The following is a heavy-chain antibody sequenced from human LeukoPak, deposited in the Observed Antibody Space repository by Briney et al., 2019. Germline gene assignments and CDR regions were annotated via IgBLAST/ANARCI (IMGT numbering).Heavy chain of an antibody. D-gene: IGHD6-6*01. Sequence: SETLSLTCTVSGDSISSYYWSWIRQPPGKGLEWIGYIYTSGVTNYIPSLKGRVTISIDTSKNQFSLKLSSVTAADPAVYYCARLTRLSTSPDRYYLDYWGQGTLVTVSS. V-gene: IGHV4-4*09. CDR2: IYTSGVT. J-gene: IGHJ4*02. CDR3: ARLTRLSTSPDRYYLDY. CDR1: GDSISSYY.